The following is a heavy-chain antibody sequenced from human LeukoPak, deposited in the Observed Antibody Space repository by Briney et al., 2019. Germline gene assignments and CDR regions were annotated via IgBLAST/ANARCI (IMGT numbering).Heavy chain of an antibody. D-gene: IGHD3-22*01. CDR2: IYSGGST. CDR3: ARGAEYYYDSSGYSLPLGY. CDR1: RFTVSSNY. V-gene: IGHV3-53*04. Sequence: GGSLRLSCAASRFTVSSNYMSWVPQAPGKGRVGGSLIYSGGSTYYADSVKGRFTISRHNSKNTLYLQMNSLRAEDTAVYYCARGAEYYYDSSGYSLPLGYWGQGTLVTVSS. J-gene: IGHJ4*02.